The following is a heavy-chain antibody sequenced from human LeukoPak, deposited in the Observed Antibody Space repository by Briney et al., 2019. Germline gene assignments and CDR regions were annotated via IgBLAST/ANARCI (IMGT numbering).Heavy chain of an antibody. D-gene: IGHD3-10*01. V-gene: IGHV3-23*01. CDR2: ISGSGGST. CDR1: GFTFSSYA. J-gene: IGHJ4*02. Sequence: GGSLRLSCAAFGFTFSSYAMSWVRQAPGKGLEWVSAISGSGGSTYYADSVKGRFTMSRDNSKNTLYLQMNSLRAEDTAVYYCAKIGYGSGSSKRYYFDYWGQGTLVTVSS. CDR3: AKIGYGSGSSKRYYFDY.